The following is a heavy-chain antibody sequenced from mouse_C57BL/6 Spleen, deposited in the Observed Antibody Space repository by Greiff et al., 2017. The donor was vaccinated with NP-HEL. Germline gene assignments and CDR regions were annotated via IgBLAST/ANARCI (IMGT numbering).Heavy chain of an antibody. CDR3: TRIPANWAFAY. Sequence: QVQLKQSGPELVKPGASVKISCKASGYSFTDYEMHWVKQTPVHGLEWIGAIDPETGGTAYNQKFKGKAILTADKSSSTAYMELRSLTSEDSAVYYCTRIPANWAFAYWGQGTSVTVSS. CDR1: GYSFTDYE. J-gene: IGHJ4*01. D-gene: IGHD4-1*01. V-gene: IGHV1-15*01. CDR2: IDPETGGT.